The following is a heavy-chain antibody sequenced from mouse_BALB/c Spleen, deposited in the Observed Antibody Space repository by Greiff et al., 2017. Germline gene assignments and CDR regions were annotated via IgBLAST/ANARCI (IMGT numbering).Heavy chain of an antibody. D-gene: IGHD1-1*01. J-gene: IGHJ3*01. CDR1: GFNIKDTY. CDR2: IDPANGNT. CDR3: ASYYGSSYWFAY. V-gene: IGHV14-3*02. Sequence: EVQLQESGAELVKPGASVKLSCTASGFNIKDTYMHWVKQRPEQGLEWIGRIDPANGNTKYDPKFQGKATITADTSSNTAYLQLSSLTSEDTAVYYCASYYGSSYWFAYWGQGTLVTVSA.